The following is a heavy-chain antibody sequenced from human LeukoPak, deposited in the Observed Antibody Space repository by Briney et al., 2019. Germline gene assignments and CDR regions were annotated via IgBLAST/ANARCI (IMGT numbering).Heavy chain of an antibody. CDR1: GFTFSSYS. V-gene: IGHV3-48*04. CDR2: ISSSGSTI. D-gene: IGHD3-3*01. Sequence: GGSLRLSCAASGFTFSSYSMNWVRQAPGKGLEWVSYISSSGSTIYYADSVKGRFTISRDNAKNSLYLQMNSLRAEDTAVYYCARDWKGNWRGLDYWGQGTLVTVSS. CDR3: ARDWKGNWRGLDY. J-gene: IGHJ4*02.